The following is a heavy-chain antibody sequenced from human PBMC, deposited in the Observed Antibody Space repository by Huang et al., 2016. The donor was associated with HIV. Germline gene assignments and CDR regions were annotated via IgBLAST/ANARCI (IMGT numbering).Heavy chain of an antibody. V-gene: IGHV4-61*09. CDR3: ARATYRDFEYSFDF. J-gene: IGHJ4*02. CDR1: GYSITSSMNYY. CDR2: IYATGPT. Sequence: QVQLQESGPGLVKPSQTLSLICSVSGYSITSSMNYYWTWVRQPAGQGLEYVGLIYATGPTYYSPSLKTRVSISLDTSKSQFSLRLTSMTAADTAVYYCARATYRDFEYSFDFWGQGILVTVSS. D-gene: IGHD2-21*01.